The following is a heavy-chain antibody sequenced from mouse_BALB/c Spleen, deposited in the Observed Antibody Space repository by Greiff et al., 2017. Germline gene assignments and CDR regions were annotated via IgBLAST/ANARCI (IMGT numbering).Heavy chain of an antibody. CDR3: AGDGNYEGFAY. Sequence: VQLQQSGAELVRPGASVKLSCKASGYSFTNYWMNWVKQRPGQGLEWIGMIHPSDSDTRLNQKFKDKATLTVDKSSSTAYMQLSSPTSEDSAVYYCAGDGNYEGFAYWGQEALVTVSA. J-gene: IGHJ3*01. V-gene: IGHV1-74*01. CDR1: GYSFTNYW. D-gene: IGHD2-1*01. CDR2: IHPSDSDT.